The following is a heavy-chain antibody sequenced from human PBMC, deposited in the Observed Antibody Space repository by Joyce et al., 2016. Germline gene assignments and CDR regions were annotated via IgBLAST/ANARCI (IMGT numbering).Heavy chain of an antibody. D-gene: IGHD6-19*01. CDR3: ARDGNGWLLFDY. CDR1: GASIRTYY. Sequence: QVLLQESGPGLVRLSETLSRTCAVSGASIRTYYWNWIRQTPGKGLEWFWSMLYRGNTSYSPSLNSRITTSMGMSENRFSLNLNSVTDEDTAMYFCARDGNGWLLFDYWGQGVLVTVSS. V-gene: IGHV4-59*01. J-gene: IGHJ4*02. CDR2: MLYRGNT.